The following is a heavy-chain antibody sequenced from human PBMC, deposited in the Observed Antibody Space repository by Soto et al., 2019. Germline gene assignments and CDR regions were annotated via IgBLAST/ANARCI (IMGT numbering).Heavy chain of an antibody. CDR2: IYYSGST. Sequence: SETLSLTCTVSGGSISSGGYYWSWIRQHPGKGLEWIGYIYYSGSTYYNPSLKSRVTTSVDTSKNQFSLKLSSVTAADTAVYYCARGAGGVTIFGVVSYGMDVWGQGTTVTVSS. J-gene: IGHJ6*02. V-gene: IGHV4-31*03. D-gene: IGHD3-3*01. CDR3: ARGAGGVTIFGVVSYGMDV. CDR1: GGSISSGGYY.